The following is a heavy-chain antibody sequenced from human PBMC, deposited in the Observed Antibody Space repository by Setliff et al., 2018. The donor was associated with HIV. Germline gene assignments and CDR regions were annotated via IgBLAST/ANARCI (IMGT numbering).Heavy chain of an antibody. J-gene: IGHJ4*02. CDR3: ARFEVTPVTTRDS. Sequence: SETLSLTCAFYGESSNDYYWNWIRQPPGKGLEWIGEIHHTGHINNHPYFKSRVTISLDKSTNQFSLKMKSVTAADSAVYYCARFEVTPVTTRDSWGQGTLVTVSS. CDR2: IHHTGHI. CDR1: GESSNDYY. V-gene: IGHV4-34*01. D-gene: IGHD4-17*01.